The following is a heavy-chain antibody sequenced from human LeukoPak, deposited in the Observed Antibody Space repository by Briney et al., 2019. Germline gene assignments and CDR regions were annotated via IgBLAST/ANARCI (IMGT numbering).Heavy chain of an antibody. J-gene: IGHJ4*02. CDR1: GFTFSSYS. Sequence: GGTLRLSCAASGFTFSSYSMNWVRQAPGKGLEWVSGISWNSGSIGYADSVKGRFTISRDNAKNSLYLQMNSLRAEDMALYYCAKELGYSYGLDFDYWGQGTLVTVSS. D-gene: IGHD5-18*01. CDR3: AKELGYSYGLDFDY. CDR2: ISWNSGSI. V-gene: IGHV3-9*03.